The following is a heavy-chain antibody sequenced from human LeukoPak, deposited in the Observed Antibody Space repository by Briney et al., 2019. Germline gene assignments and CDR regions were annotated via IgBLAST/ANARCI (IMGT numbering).Heavy chain of an antibody. CDR1: GFIFKDYA. CDR3: AKAANEKTANVTAARSYWYFDL. V-gene: IGHV3-23*01. J-gene: IGHJ2*01. CDR2: IHYSGRAT. D-gene: IGHD6-13*01. Sequence: PGGSPRLSCAASGFIFKDYAMNWVRQAPGKGLQWVSSIHYSGRATYYADSVKGRFTIFRDNSKDTLYLQMNSLRAEDSAVYYCAKAANEKTANVTAARSYWYFDLWGRGTLITVSS.